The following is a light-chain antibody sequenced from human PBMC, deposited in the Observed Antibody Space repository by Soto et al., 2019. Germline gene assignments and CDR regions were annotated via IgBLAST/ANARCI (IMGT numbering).Light chain of an antibody. CDR3: QQDNNWRYT. CDR2: GAS. CDR1: QSVSSN. V-gene: IGKV3-15*01. Sequence: EIVMTQSPATLSVSPGERATLSCRASQSVSSNLAWYQQKPGQAPRLLIYGASTRATGIPARFSGSGSGTEFTLTISSLQSEDFAVYYCQQDNNWRYTFGQGTKVDIK. J-gene: IGKJ2*01.